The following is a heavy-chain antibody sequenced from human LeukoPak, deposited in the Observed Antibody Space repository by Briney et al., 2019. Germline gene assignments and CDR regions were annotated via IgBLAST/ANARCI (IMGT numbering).Heavy chain of an antibody. J-gene: IGHJ3*02. D-gene: IGHD4-17*01. Sequence: GGSLRLSCAASGFTFSSYSMNWVRQAPGKGLEWVSYISSSSSTIYYADSVKGRFTISRDNAKNSLYLQMNSLRAEDTAVYYCARVRSTVTYPDAFDIWGQGTMVTVSS. CDR3: ARVRSTVTYPDAFDI. V-gene: IGHV3-48*04. CDR1: GFTFSSYS. CDR2: ISSSSSTI.